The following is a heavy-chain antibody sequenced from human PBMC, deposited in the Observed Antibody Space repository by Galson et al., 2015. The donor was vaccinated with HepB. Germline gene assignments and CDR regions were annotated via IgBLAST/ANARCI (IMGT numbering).Heavy chain of an antibody. J-gene: IGHJ4*02. CDR1: GGTFSSYA. CDR2: IIPIFGTA. Sequence: SAKVSCKASGGTFSSYAISWVRQAPGQGLEWMGGIIPIFGTANYAQKFQGRVTITADESTSTAYMELSSLRSEDTAVYYCARERGYSGYEGLDYWGQGTLVTVSS. V-gene: IGHV1-69*13. CDR3: ARERGYSGYEGLDY. D-gene: IGHD5-12*01.